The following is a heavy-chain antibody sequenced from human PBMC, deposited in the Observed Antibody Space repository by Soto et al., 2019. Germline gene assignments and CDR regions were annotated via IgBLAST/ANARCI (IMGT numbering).Heavy chain of an antibody. V-gene: IGHV1-69*13. CDR2: IIPIFGTA. CDR1: GGTFSSYA. D-gene: IGHD3-10*01. CDR3: ARPSYGSGSYYNPHYFDY. J-gene: IGHJ4*02. Sequence: SVKLSFKASGGTFSSYAISWVRHAPRQGLEWMGGIIPIFGTANYAQKFQGRVTITADESTSTAYMELSSLRSEDTAVYYCARPSYGSGSYYNPHYFDYWGQGTLVTVS.